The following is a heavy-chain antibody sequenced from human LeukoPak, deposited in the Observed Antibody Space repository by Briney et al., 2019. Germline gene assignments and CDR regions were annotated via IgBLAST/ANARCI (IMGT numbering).Heavy chain of an antibody. D-gene: IGHD6-13*01. J-gene: IGHJ5*02. Sequence: SETLSLTCTVSGGSISSYYWSWIRQPAGKGLEWIGRIYTSGSTNYNPSLKSRVTMSVDTSKNQFSLKLSSVTAADTAVYHCARDASSSWFSWFDPWGQGTLVTVSS. V-gene: IGHV4-4*07. CDR1: GGSISSYY. CDR2: IYTSGST. CDR3: ARDASSSWFSWFDP.